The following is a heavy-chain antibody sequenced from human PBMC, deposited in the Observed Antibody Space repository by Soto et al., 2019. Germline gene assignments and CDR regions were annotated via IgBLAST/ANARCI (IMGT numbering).Heavy chain of an antibody. D-gene: IGHD2-15*01. CDR2: ISYDGSNK. V-gene: IGHV3-30*03. CDR1: GFTFSSYG. CDR3: ATKRYGYCSGGSCSLGDY. Sequence: QVQLVESGGGVVQPGRSLRLSCAASGFTFSSYGMHWVRQAPGKGLEWVAVISYDGSNKYYADSVKGRFTISRDNSKNTXXLQMNSLRAEDTAVYYCATKRYGYCSGGSCSLGDYWGQGTLVTVSS. J-gene: IGHJ4*02.